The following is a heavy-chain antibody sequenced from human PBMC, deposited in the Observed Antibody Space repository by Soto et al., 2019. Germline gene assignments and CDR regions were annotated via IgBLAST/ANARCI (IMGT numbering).Heavy chain of an antibody. Sequence: EVQLVESGGGLVQPGGSLRLSCAASGFTFGSYSMNWVRQAPGKGLEWVSYISSSSSTIYYADSVKGRFTISRDNAKNSLYLQMNSLRAEDTAVYYCARDFSCSGGSCNDYWGQGTLVTVSS. D-gene: IGHD2-15*01. CDR1: GFTFGSYS. V-gene: IGHV3-48*01. CDR3: ARDFSCSGGSCNDY. CDR2: ISSSSSTI. J-gene: IGHJ4*02.